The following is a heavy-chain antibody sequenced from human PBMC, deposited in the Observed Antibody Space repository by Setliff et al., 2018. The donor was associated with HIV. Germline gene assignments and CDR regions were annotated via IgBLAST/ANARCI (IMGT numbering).Heavy chain of an antibody. J-gene: IGHJ6*03. D-gene: IGHD2-15*01. CDR2: IYSSGST. Sequence: SETLSLTCTVSGGSISSYYWSWIRQPAGKGLEWIGRIYSSGSTDYNPFLKSRVTMSVDTSKNQLSLKLTSMTAADTAVYYCARGRWPLLPGHYYHYMDVWGKGTTVTVSS. CDR3: ARGRWPLLPGHYYHYMDV. V-gene: IGHV4-4*07. CDR1: GGSISSYY.